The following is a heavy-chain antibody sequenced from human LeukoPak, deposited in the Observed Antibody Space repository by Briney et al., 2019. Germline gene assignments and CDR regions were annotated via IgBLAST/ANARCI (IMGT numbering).Heavy chain of an antibody. V-gene: IGHV3-9*01. J-gene: IGHJ4*02. CDR1: GFTFDDYA. CDR3: AKDYGYSSSWLDY. Sequence: GGSLRLSCAASGFTFDDYAMHWARQAPGKGLEWVSGISWNSGSIGYADSVKGRFTISRDNAKNSLYLQMNSLRAEDTALYYCAKDYGYSSSWLDYWGQGTLVTVSS. CDR2: ISWNSGSI. D-gene: IGHD6-13*01.